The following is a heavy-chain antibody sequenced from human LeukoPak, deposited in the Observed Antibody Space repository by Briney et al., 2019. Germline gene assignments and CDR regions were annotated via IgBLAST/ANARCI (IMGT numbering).Heavy chain of an antibody. J-gene: IGHJ4*02. Sequence: GGSLRLSCAASGFXFSTYSMNWVRQAPGKGLEWVSSISYSSNYIYYADSVKGRFTISRDNAKSSLYLQMNILRAEDTAVYYCTRDRTYGSGSYYNGDFDYWGQGTLVTVSS. D-gene: IGHD3-10*01. V-gene: IGHV3-21*01. CDR2: ISYSSNYI. CDR1: GFXFSTYS. CDR3: TRDRTYGSGSYYNGDFDY.